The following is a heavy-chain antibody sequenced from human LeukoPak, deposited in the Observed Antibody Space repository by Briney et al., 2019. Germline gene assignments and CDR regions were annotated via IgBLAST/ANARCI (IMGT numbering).Heavy chain of an antibody. CDR2: INPNSGGT. D-gene: IGHD1-26*01. Sequence: GASVKVSCKASGYTFTGYYMHWVRQAPGQGLEWMGWINPNSGGTSYAQKFQGRVTMTRDTSTSTVYMELSSLRSEDTAVYYCAHQAIVGATGTLDYWGQGTLVTVSS. CDR1: GYTFTGYY. V-gene: IGHV1-2*02. CDR3: AHQAIVGATGTLDY. J-gene: IGHJ4*02.